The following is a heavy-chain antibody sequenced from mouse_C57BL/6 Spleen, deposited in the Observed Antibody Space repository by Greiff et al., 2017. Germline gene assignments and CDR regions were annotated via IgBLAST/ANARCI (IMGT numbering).Heavy chain of an antibody. J-gene: IGHJ2*01. CDR3: ARNPIYYYGSSYDFDH. CDR2: IYPRDGST. CDR1: GYTFTDHT. D-gene: IGHD1-1*01. Sequence: QVQLQQSDAELVKPGASVKISCKVSGYTFTDHTIHWMKQRPEQGLEWIGYIYPRDGSTKYNEKFKGKATLTADKSSSTAYMQLNSLTSEDSAVYFCARNPIYYYGSSYDFDHWGQGTTLTVSS. V-gene: IGHV1-78*01.